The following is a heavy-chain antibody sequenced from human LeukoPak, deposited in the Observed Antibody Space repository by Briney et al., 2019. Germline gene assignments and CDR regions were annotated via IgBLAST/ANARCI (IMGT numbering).Heavy chain of an antibody. J-gene: IGHJ4*02. CDR3: ARGGVYYDILTGYGY. Sequence: GGSLRLSCAGSGFTFSTSAMNWVRPAPGEGLELVSFIGTGSSDIYYADSVKGRFTISRDNAKNSLYLQMNILRAEDTAVYYCARGGVYYDILTGYGYWGQGTLVTVSS. CDR1: GFTFSTSA. D-gene: IGHD3-9*01. V-gene: IGHV3-21*05. CDR2: IGTGSSDI.